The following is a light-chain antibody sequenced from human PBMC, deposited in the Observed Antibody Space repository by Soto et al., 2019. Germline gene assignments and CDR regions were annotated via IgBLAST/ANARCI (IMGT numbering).Light chain of an antibody. CDR3: CSYASSSSYV. J-gene: IGLJ1*01. Sequence: QSALTQPASVSGSPGQAITISCSGTTSDVGGYNLVSWYQQHTAKAPKLRIYEGTQRPSGVSSRFYGSKSGNTASLTISWLQAEDEADYHCCSYASSSSYVFGTGPKVTVL. CDR1: TSDVGGYNL. V-gene: IGLV2-23*01. CDR2: EGT.